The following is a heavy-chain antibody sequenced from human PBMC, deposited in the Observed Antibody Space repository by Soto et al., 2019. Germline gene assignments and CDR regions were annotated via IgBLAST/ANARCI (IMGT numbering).Heavy chain of an antibody. J-gene: IGHJ6*02. V-gene: IGHV1-18*04. CDR1: GYKFTTYG. CDR3: ARGLGTNGLDV. CDR2: ISTYNGNT. D-gene: IGHD7-27*01. Sequence: QVQLLQSGAEVKKPGASVKVSRKASGYKFTTYGITWVRQAPGQGLEWLGGISTYNGNTDYAQNLQDRVTMTTETSTSTAYLEVRSLTSDDTAVYFCARGLGTNGLDVWGQGTTVTVSS.